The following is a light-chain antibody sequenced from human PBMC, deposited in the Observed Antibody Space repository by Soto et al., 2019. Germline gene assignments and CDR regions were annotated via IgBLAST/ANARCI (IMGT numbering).Light chain of an antibody. Sequence: QTVVTQPPSLSAAPGQKVTISCSGSSSNIGNNYVSWYQQLPGTAPKLLLYDNNKRPSGIPDRFSGSKSGSSATLGITGRQTGDEADYYCGTWDSSLSAVVFGGGTKLTVL. CDR2: DNN. CDR3: GTWDSSLSAVV. J-gene: IGLJ2*01. CDR1: SSNIGNNY. V-gene: IGLV1-51*01.